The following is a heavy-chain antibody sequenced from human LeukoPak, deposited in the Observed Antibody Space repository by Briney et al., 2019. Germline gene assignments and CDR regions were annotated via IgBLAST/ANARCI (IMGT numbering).Heavy chain of an antibody. CDR2: MNPNSGNT. J-gene: IGHJ4*02. Sequence: ASVKVSCKASGYTFTSYDINWVRQATGQGLEWMGWMNPNSGNTAYAQKFQGRVTITRNTSISTAYMELSSLRSEDTAVCYCAREAGPIDYWGQGTLVTVSS. D-gene: IGHD6-25*01. CDR1: GYTFTSYD. CDR3: AREAGPIDY. V-gene: IGHV1-8*03.